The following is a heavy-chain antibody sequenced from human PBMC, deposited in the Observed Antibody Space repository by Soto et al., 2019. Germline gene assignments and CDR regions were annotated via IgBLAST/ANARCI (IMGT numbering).Heavy chain of an antibody. D-gene: IGHD3-22*01. Sequence: SVKVSCKASGGTFSSYAISWVRQAPGQGLEWMGGIIPIFGTANYAQKFQGRVTITADKSTSTAYMELSSLRPEDTAVYYCASAGSYYDSSGPFDYWGQGTLVTVSS. CDR2: IIPIFGTA. CDR3: ASAGSYYDSSGPFDY. CDR1: GGTFSSYA. V-gene: IGHV1-69*06. J-gene: IGHJ4*02.